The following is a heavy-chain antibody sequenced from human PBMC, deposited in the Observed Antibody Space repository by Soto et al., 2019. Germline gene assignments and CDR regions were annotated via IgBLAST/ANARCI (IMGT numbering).Heavy chain of an antibody. D-gene: IGHD1-26*01. CDR3: ARDGRPPFFFQAEDGIRALCTVSAFLLNRSSDL. V-gene: IGHV1-46*01. J-gene: IGHJ2*01. CDR2: INPSGGST. Sequence: GQGLEWMGIINPSGGSTSYAQKFPGRVTMTRDTSTSTVSMGLSSLSSEDTAVYYCARDGRPPFFFQAEDGIRALCTVSAFLLNRSSDL.